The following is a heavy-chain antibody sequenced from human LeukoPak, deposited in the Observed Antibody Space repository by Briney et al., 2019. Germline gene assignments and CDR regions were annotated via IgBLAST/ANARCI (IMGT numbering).Heavy chain of an antibody. CDR3: ARGVSGQMVYAIYGLDY. CDR1: GYTFTGYY. Sequence: GASVKVSCKASGYTFTGYYMHWVRQAPGQGLEWMGWINPNSGGTNYAQKFQGRVTMTRDTSISTAYMELSRLRSDDTAVYYCARGVSGQMVYAIYGLDYWGQGTLVTVSS. D-gene: IGHD2-8*01. CDR2: INPNSGGT. V-gene: IGHV1-2*02. J-gene: IGHJ4*02.